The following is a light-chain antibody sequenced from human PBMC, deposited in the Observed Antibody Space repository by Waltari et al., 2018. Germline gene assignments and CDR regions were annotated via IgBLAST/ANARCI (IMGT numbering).Light chain of an antibody. CDR2: VNSAGSH. Sequence: QLVLTHSPSASASLGASVKPTCTLSSGHSPTVIPCPQKRPEKGPRSLMKVNSAGSHNKGDDMPDRFSGSSSGAERYLTISSLQSEDEADYYCQTGGHGTWVFGGGTKLTVL. V-gene: IGLV4-69*01. J-gene: IGLJ3*02. CDR1: SGHSPTV. CDR3: QTGGHGTWV.